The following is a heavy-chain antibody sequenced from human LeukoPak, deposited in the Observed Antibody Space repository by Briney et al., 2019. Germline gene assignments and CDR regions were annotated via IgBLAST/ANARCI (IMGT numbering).Heavy chain of an antibody. CDR1: GYSFTSYW. V-gene: IGHV5-51*01. D-gene: IGHD6-6*01. CDR2: IYPGDSDT. J-gene: IGHJ4*02. CDR3: ARHGAASIAARLIDY. Sequence: GESLKISCKGSGYSFTSYWIGWVRQMPGKGLEWMGIIYPGDSDTRYSPSFQGQVTISADKSISTAYLQWSSLKASDTAMYYCARHGAASIAARLIDYWGQGTLVTVSS.